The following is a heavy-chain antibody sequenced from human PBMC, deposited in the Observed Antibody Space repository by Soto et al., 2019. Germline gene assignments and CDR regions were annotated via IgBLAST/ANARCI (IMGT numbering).Heavy chain of an antibody. CDR1: GGSISSSSYY. J-gene: IGHJ4*02. D-gene: IGHD6-19*01. CDR3: ARHGGSGVDY. Sequence: PSETLSLTCTVSGGSISSSSYYWGWIRQPPGKGLEWIGNIYYSGSTYYNPSLKSRVTISVDTSKNQFSLKLSSVTAADTAVYYCARHGGSGVDYWGQGTLVTVSS. CDR2: IYYSGST. V-gene: IGHV4-39*01.